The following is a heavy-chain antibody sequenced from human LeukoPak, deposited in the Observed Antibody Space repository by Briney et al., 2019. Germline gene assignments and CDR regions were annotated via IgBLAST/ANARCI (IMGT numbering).Heavy chain of an antibody. CDR2: ISGSGDNS. V-gene: IGHV3-23*01. CDR3: AKCLGDGTNYYFAH. CDR1: GFTFSSYA. J-gene: IGHJ4*02. D-gene: IGHD4/OR15-4a*01. Sequence: HAGASLRLSCAASGFTFSSYARGWVRLAPGKGLEWVSLISGSGDNSYYADSVKGRFTISRDNSKNTLYLQMSSLRAEDTALYYCAKCLGDGTNYYFAHWGQGTLVTVSS.